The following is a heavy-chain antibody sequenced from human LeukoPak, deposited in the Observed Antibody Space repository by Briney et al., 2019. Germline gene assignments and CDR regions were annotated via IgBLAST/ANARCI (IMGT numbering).Heavy chain of an antibody. CDR1: GYTFTSYG. J-gene: IGHJ4*02. V-gene: IGHV1-18*01. Sequence: ASVKVSCKASGYTFTSYGISWVRQAPGEALEWTGWISAYNGNTNYAQKLQGRVTMTTDTSTSTAYMELRSLRSDDTAVYYCASSSSGWFQRTMDYWGQGTLVTVSS. CDR2: ISAYNGNT. D-gene: IGHD6-19*01. CDR3: ASSSSGWFQRTMDY.